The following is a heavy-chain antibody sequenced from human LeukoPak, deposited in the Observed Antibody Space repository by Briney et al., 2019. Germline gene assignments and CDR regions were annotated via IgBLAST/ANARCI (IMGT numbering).Heavy chain of an antibody. V-gene: IGHV3-23*01. J-gene: IGHJ4*02. CDR3: AKIQGYFDY. CDR2: ISGSGDRT. Sequence: PGGSLRLSCAASGFTFSSYGMSWVRQAPGKGLVWVSAISGSGDRTYYADSVKGRFTISRDNPKNTPYLQLNSLRAEDTAVYYCAKIQGYFDYWGQGTLVTVSS. CDR1: GFTFSSYG.